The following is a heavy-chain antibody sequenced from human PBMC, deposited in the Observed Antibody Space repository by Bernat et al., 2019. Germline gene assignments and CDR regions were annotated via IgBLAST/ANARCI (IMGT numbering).Heavy chain of an antibody. D-gene: IGHD4-11*01. CDR1: GGSISSGDYY. J-gene: IGHJ5*02. CDR3: ASGRPVGYRNYHLFDP. V-gene: IGHV4-30-4*01. CDR2: IYYSGST. Sequence: QVQLQESGPGLVKPSQTLSLTCTVSGGSISSGDYYWSWIRQPPGKGLEWIGYIYYSGSTYYNPSLKSRVTISVDTSKNQFSLKLSSVTAADTAVYYCASGRPVGYRNYHLFDPLGQGTLVTVSS.